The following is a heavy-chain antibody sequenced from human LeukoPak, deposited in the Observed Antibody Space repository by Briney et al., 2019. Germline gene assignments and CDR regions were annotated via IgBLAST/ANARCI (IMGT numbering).Heavy chain of an antibody. Sequence: PGGSLRLSCAASGFTFSSYRMNWVRQAPGKGLEWASSISSSSNYISYADSVKVRFYISRDNAKSSLYLQMNSLRVEDTAVYYCALLAVASDFDYWGQGALVTVSS. CDR3: ALLAVASDFDY. D-gene: IGHD6-19*01. J-gene: IGHJ4*02. CDR1: GFTFSSYR. CDR2: ISSSSNYI. V-gene: IGHV3-21*01.